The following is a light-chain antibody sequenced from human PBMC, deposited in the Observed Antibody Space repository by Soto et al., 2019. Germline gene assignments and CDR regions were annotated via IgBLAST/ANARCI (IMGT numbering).Light chain of an antibody. CDR3: AAWDDSLNGLV. CDR1: TSNIGNNI. J-gene: IGLJ3*02. Sequence: QSAMTQPPSASGTPGQRITISCSGRTSNIGNNIVSWYHHLPGTAPKLLIYDNNKRPSGVPDRFFGSKSGTSASLAISGLQPEDESHYYCAAWDDSLNGLVFGGGTKLTVL. CDR2: DNN. V-gene: IGLV1-44*01.